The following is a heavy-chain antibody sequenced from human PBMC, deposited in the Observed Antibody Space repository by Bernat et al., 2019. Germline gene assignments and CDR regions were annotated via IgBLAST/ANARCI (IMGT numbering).Heavy chain of an antibody. V-gene: IGHV3-33*01. Sequence: QVQLVESGGGVVQPGRSLRLSCAASGFTFSSYGMHWVRQAPGKGLEWVAVIWYDGSNKYYADSVKGRFTISRDNSKNTLYLQMNSLRAEDTAVYYCARDSLADAQSGSYDAFDIWGQGTMVTVSS. CDR1: GFTFSSYG. J-gene: IGHJ3*02. CDR2: IWYDGSNK. D-gene: IGHD2-15*01. CDR3: ARDSLADAQSGSYDAFDI.